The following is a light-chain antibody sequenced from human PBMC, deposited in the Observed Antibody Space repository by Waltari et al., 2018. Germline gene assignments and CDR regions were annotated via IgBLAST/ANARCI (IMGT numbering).Light chain of an antibody. CDR1: QTVLYNGNNKNF. J-gene: IGKJ4*01. CDR3: QQYSSTPLT. Sequence: DIVMTQSPVSLPVSLGERANITCKSSQTVLYNGNNKNFLAWYQQQPGQPPMLLFYCATTRDSVVPDRCSGGASGADFTLTISSLQAEDVAVYYCQQYSSTPLTFGGGTKVEIK. V-gene: IGKV4-1*01. CDR2: CAT.